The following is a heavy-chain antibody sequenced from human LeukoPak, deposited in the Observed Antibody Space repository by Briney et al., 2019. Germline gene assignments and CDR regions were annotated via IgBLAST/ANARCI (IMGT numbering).Heavy chain of an antibody. J-gene: IGHJ4*02. CDR2: ISYDGSNK. V-gene: IGHV3-30*18. CDR3: AKDLEPYYYGSGTADY. CDR1: GFTFSNYG. D-gene: IGHD3-10*01. Sequence: GGSLRLSCAASGFTFSNYGMHWVRQAPGKGLEWVAVISYDGSNKYYADSVKGRFTISRDNSKNTLYLQMNSLRAEDTAVYYCAKDLEPYYYGSGTADYWGQGTLVTVSS.